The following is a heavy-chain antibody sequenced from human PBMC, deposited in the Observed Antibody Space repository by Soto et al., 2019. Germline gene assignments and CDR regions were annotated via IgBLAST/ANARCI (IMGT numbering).Heavy chain of an antibody. Sequence: GASLKVSCKASGYTFTSYGISWVLTAPGQGLEWVVCISAYNRNTNYAQKLQGRVTMTTDTTTRTAFVELRRPSADNAVVYYFASSTGYSSGWYWFDPWGQGTLVIVSS. CDR3: ASSTGYSSGWYWFDP. CDR2: ISAYNRNT. D-gene: IGHD6-19*01. CDR1: GYTFTSYG. V-gene: IGHV1-18*04. J-gene: IGHJ5*02.